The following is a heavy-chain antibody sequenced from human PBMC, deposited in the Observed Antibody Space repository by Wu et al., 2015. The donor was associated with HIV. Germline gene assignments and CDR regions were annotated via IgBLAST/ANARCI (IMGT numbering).Heavy chain of an antibody. D-gene: IGHD3-22*01. V-gene: IGHV1-69*15. CDR3: ATDSDRPGIYYFES. CDR1: GGTFSSSA. J-gene: IGHJ4*02. Sequence: QVQLVQSGAEVKKPGSSVKVSCEASGGTFSSSAINWVRQAPGQGLEWMGRISLIFATSIYTQRFQGRVTITADESTSAVYMELSSLRSVDTAVYYCATDSDRPGIYYFESWGQGTLVTVSS. CDR2: ISLIFATS.